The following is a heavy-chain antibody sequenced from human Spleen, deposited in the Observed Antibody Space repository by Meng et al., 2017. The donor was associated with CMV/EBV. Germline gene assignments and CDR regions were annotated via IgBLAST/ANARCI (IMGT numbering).Heavy chain of an antibody. CDR2: INPKNGDT. Sequence: KAFGYTLTGHYRHWVRQAPGQGLEWMGWINPKNGDTNYAQKFQGRVTMTRDTSISTAYIELRRLRYDDTAVYYCARDGSGSNDWFDSWGQGTLVTVSS. CDR1: GYTLTGHY. CDR3: ARDGSGSNDWFDS. J-gene: IGHJ5*01. V-gene: IGHV1-2*02. D-gene: IGHD1-26*01.